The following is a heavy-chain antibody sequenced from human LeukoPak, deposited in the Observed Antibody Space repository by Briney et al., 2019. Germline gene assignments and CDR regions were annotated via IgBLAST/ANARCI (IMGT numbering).Heavy chain of an antibody. CDR1: GFTFSNFG. J-gene: IGHJ6*03. D-gene: IGHD3-3*01. Sequence: GGSLRLSCAASGFTFSNFGVNWVRQAPGKGLEWVSYISSRSSTIYYADSVKGRFTISRDNAKNSLYLQMNSLRAEDTAVYYCARDSYYDFWSGYYQNYYYYMDVWGKGTTVTVSS. CDR3: ARDSYYDFWSGYYQNYYYYMDV. CDR2: ISSRSSTI. V-gene: IGHV3-48*04.